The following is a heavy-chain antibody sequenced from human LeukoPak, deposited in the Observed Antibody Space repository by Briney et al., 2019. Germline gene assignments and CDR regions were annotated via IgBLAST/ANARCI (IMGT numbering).Heavy chain of an antibody. V-gene: IGHV3-23*01. Sequence: GGSLRLSCAASGFTFSSYAMSWVRQAPGKGLEWVSTISATGGGTVYADSVKGRFTISRDNSENMLLLQMNSLRADDTAVYYCAKVKWDTAMVTEYYFDYWGQGTLVTVSS. J-gene: IGHJ4*02. D-gene: IGHD5-18*01. CDR2: ISATGGGT. CDR1: GFTFSSYA. CDR3: AKVKWDTAMVTEYYFDY.